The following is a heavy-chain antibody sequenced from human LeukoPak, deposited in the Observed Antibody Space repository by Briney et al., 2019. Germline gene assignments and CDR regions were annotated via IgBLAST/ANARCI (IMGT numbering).Heavy chain of an antibody. CDR3: ARDVEGDDAFDI. D-gene: IGHD1-26*01. J-gene: IGHJ3*02. V-gene: IGHV4-39*02. CDR1: GGSISSSSYY. CDR2: IYYSGST. Sequence: SESLSLTCTVSGGSISSSSYYWGWIRQPPGKGLEWIGSIYYSGSTYYNPSLKSRVTISVDTSKNQFSLKLSSVTAADTAVYYCARDVEGDDAFDIWGQGTMVTVSS.